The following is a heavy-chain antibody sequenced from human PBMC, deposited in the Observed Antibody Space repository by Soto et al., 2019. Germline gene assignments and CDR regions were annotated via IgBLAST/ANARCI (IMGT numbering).Heavy chain of an antibody. V-gene: IGHV4-39*01. CDR3: ARSPGYYFDD. CDR2: IYYSGST. J-gene: IGHJ4*02. Sequence: SETLSLTCTVSGGSISSSSYYWGWIRQPPGKGLEWIGSIYYSGSTYYNPSLKSRVTISVDTSKNQFSLKLSSVTAADTAVYYCARSPGYYFDDWGQGTLVTVSS. CDR1: GGSISSSSYY.